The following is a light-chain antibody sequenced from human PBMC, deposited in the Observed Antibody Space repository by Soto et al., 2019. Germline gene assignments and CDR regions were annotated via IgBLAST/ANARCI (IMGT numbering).Light chain of an antibody. V-gene: IGLV2-14*01. CDR2: DVS. Sequence: QSALTQPASVSGSPGQSITIPCTGTGSDVGGYNYVSWYQQHPGKAPKLMIYDVSNRPSGVSNRFSGSKSGNTASLTISGLQAEDEADYYCSSYTSSSTVVFGGGTKLTVL. CDR1: GSDVGGYNY. CDR3: SSYTSSSTVV. J-gene: IGLJ2*01.